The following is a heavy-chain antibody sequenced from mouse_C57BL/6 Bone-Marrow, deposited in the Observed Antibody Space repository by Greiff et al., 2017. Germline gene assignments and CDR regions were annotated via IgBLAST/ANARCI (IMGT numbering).Heavy chain of an antibody. V-gene: IGHV1-26*01. D-gene: IGHD2-3*01. Sequence: EVQLQQSGPELVKPGASVKISCKASGYTFTDYYMNWVKQSHGKSLEWIGDINPNNGGTSYNQKFKGKATLTVDKSSSTAYMELRSLTSEDSAVYYCARWLLRVWFAYWGQGTLVTVSA. CDR3: ARWLLRVWFAY. CDR1: GYTFTDYY. CDR2: INPNNGGT. J-gene: IGHJ3*01.